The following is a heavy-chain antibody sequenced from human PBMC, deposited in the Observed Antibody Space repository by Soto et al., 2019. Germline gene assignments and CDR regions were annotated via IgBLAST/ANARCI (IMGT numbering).Heavy chain of an antibody. CDR3: ARDAAPYYYGSGSYYNGQYWFDP. CDR1: GGSISSGGYY. Sequence: SETLSLTCTVSGGSISSGGYYWSWIRQHPGKGLEWIGYIYYSGSTYYNPSLKSRVTISVDTSKNQFSLKLSSVTAADTAVYYCARDAAPYYYGSGSYYNGQYWFDPWGQGTLVTVSS. J-gene: IGHJ5*02. V-gene: IGHV4-31*03. D-gene: IGHD3-10*01. CDR2: IYYSGST.